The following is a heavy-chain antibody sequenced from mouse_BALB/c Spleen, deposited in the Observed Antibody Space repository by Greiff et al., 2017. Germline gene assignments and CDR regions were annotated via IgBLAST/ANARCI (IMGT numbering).Heavy chain of an antibody. V-gene: IGHV1-9*01. Sequence: QVQLQQSGAELAKPGASVKMSCKASGYTFTSYWIEWVKQRPGHGLEWIGEILPGSGSTNYNEKFKGKATFTADTSSNTAYMQLSSLTSEDSAVYYCARRGGYYDFDYWGQGTTLTVSS. J-gene: IGHJ2*01. CDR3: ARRGGYYDFDY. CDR2: ILPGSGST. CDR1: GYTFTSYW. D-gene: IGHD2-3*01.